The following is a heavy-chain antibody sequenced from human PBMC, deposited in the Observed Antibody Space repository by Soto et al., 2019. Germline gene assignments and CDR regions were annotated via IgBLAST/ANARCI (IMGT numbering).Heavy chain of an antibody. CDR2: ISGSGGTT. J-gene: IGHJ6*04. CDR3: AEESWALSGVPAGEYYAMDV. Sequence: PWGSLRLSCVASGFTFENYAMSWVRQAPGKGLEWVSAISGSGGTTYYSDSVKGRFTISRDNSKTTVYLQMNDLREEDAVEYFCAEESWALSGVPAGEYYAMDVCREESPVTAAS. V-gene: IGHV3-23*01. D-gene: IGHD7-27*01. CDR1: GFTFENYA.